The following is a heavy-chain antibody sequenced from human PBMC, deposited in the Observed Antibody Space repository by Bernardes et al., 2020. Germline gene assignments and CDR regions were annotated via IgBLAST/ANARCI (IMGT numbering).Heavy chain of an antibody. Sequence: ASVKVSCKASGYTFTSYGITWVRQAPGHGLEWMGWISTYNGNTDYAQKLQGRVTMTTDTSTSTAYMELKSLTSDDTAVYYCARGDYDFRSGYYPFDYWGQGTQVTVSS. V-gene: IGHV1-18*01. CDR3: ARGDYDFRSGYYPFDY. D-gene: IGHD3-3*01. CDR1: GYTFTSYG. J-gene: IGHJ4*02. CDR2: ISTYNGNT.